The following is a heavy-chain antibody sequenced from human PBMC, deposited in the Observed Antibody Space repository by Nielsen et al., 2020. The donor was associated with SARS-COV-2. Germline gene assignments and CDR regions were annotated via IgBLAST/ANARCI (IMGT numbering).Heavy chain of an antibody. Sequence: SVKVSCKASGGTFSNYAITWVRQAPGQGLEWMGRINPILGIADNAQNLQDRVTITADKSTTTAYMELSRLRPEETAVYYCARIHFVVGVGSDYGMDVWGQGTTVTVSS. CDR2: INPILGIA. CDR1: GGTFSNYA. J-gene: IGHJ6*02. CDR3: ARIHFVVGVGSDYGMDV. V-gene: IGHV1-69*04. D-gene: IGHD2-15*01.